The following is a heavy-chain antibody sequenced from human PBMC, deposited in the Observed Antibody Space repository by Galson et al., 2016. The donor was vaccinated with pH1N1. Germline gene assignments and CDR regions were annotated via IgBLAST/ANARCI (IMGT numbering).Heavy chain of an antibody. Sequence: SVKVSCKASGYTLTSYDINWVRQATGRGLEWMGWMNPNNGNADYAPKFQGRVTLTRNASINTAYMELSSLTSEDTAVYYCARGPVSWYFDLWGRGTPVIVSS. J-gene: IGHJ2*01. CDR3: ARGPVSWYFDL. CDR1: GYTLTSYD. CDR2: MNPNNGNA. V-gene: IGHV1-8*01.